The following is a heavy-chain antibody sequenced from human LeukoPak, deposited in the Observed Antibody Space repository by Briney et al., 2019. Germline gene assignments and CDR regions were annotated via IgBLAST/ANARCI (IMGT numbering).Heavy chain of an antibody. D-gene: IGHD2-15*01. CDR1: GFTFSNYW. CDR2: INNDGSST. Sequence: GGSLRLSCAASGFTFSNYWLHWVRQAPGKGLVWVSRINNDGSSTRYADSVKGRFTISRDNAKNTVYLQMNSLRAEDTAVYYCARIVADWGQGTLVTVSS. V-gene: IGHV3-74*01. J-gene: IGHJ4*02. CDR3: ARIVAD.